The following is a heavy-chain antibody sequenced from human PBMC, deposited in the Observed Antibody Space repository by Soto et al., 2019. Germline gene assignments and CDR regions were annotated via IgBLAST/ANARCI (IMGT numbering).Heavy chain of an antibody. J-gene: IGHJ4*02. CDR3: AIATVTTYESDYFDY. V-gene: IGHV3-30*03. Sequence: QVQLVESGGGVVQPGRSLRLSCAASGFTFSSYGMHWVRQAPGKGLEWVAVISNDGSKKYYADSVKGRFTFSRDNSKNARYLRLNSLRAEDTAVYYCAIATVTTYESDYFDYWGQGTLVTVSS. CDR1: GFTFSSYG. D-gene: IGHD4-17*01. CDR2: ISNDGSKK.